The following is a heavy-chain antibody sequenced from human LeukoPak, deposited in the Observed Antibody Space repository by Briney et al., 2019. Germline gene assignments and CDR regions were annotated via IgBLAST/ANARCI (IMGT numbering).Heavy chain of an antibody. J-gene: IGHJ4*02. Sequence: QSGGSLRLSCVGSGFMFSRYSMGWVRQAPGKGLEFVAHLKESGIEKEYVDSVKGRFTISRDNAENLLYLQMNSLRAEDTALHFCARWRGAQSEFDYWGQGTQVTVSS. CDR1: GFMFSRYS. CDR3: ARWRGAQSEFDY. D-gene: IGHD3-3*01. V-gene: IGHV3-7*01. CDR2: LKESGIEK.